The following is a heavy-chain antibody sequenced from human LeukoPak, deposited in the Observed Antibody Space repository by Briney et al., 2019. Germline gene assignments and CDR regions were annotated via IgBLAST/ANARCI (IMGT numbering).Heavy chain of an antibody. Sequence: ASVKVSCKASGYTFTSYAISWVRQAPGQGLEWMGGIIPIFGTANYAQKFQGRVTITADESTSTAYMELSSLRSEDTAVYYCARAPPRVGFVEMATRDWGQGTLVTVSS. J-gene: IGHJ4*02. CDR3: ARAPPRVGFVEMATRD. CDR1: GYTFTSYA. D-gene: IGHD5-24*01. V-gene: IGHV1-69*13. CDR2: IIPIFGTA.